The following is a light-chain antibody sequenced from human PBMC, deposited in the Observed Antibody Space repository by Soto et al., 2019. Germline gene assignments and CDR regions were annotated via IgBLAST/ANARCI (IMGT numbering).Light chain of an antibody. CDR3: AAWDVSLNGPV. Sequence: QSVLTQPPSASGTPGQKVTISCSGSSSNIGSNTVNWYQQLPGTAPKVLIYSNNQRPSGVPDRFSGSKSGTSASLAISGLQSEDEADFYCAAWDVSLNGPVFGGGTKLTVL. CDR1: SSNIGSNT. V-gene: IGLV1-44*01. J-gene: IGLJ2*01. CDR2: SNN.